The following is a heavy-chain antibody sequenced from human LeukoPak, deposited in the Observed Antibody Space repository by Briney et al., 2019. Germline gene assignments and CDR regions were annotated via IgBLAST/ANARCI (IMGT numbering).Heavy chain of an antibody. Sequence: GRSLRLSCAASKFTFSTFAMHWVRQAPGKGLEWVALTSNDGSSKYYTDSVKGRFTISRDNSKNTLYLQMNSLRAEDTAVYYCASVGATMTGGQGTLVTVSS. CDR3: ASVGATMT. CDR2: TSNDGSSK. V-gene: IGHV3-30-3*01. D-gene: IGHD1-26*01. CDR1: KFTFSTFA. J-gene: IGHJ4*02.